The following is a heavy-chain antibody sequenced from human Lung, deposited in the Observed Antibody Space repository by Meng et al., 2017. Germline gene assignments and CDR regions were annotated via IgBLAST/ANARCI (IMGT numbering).Heavy chain of an antibody. CDR2: VYHSGST. V-gene: IGHV4-4*02. Sequence: QVQLQESGPGLVKPSWTLSLTCAFSGGSISSNNWWSWVRQTPGRGLEWIGEVYHSGSTNYNPSLKSRVIISVNNSKNQFPLKLTSVTAADTAVYYCARDDCGYADFDSWGQGTLVTVSS. CDR3: ARDDCGYADFDS. CDR1: GGSISSNNW. D-gene: IGHD2-21*01. J-gene: IGHJ4*02.